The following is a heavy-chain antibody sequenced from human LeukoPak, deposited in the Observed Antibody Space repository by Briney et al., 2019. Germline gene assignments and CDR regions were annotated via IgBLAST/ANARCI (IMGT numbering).Heavy chain of an antibody. CDR3: ARIRYFDWLSRFDDAFDI. D-gene: IGHD3-9*01. J-gene: IGHJ3*02. CDR2: IYHNGNT. Sequence: SETLSLTCTVFGSSINSVYSWGWIRQPPGKGLEWIGSIYHNGNTYYNSSLKSRVTISVHTSENQFSLKLSSVTAADTAVYYCARIRYFDWLSRFDDAFDIWGQGTMVTVSS. CDR1: GSSINSVYS. V-gene: IGHV4-38-2*02.